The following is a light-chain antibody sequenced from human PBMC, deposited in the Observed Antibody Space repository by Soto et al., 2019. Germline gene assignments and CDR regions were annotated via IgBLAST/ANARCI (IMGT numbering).Light chain of an antibody. CDR1: QSVSSSY. CDR2: GAS. Sequence: TQSPGTLSLSPGERATLXXRASQSVSSSYLAWYQQKPGQAPRLXXYGASSRATGIPDRFSGSGSGTDFTLTISRLEPEDFAVYYCQQYGSSPPATFGQGTKVDIK. V-gene: IGKV3-20*01. CDR3: QQYGSSPPAT. J-gene: IGKJ1*01.